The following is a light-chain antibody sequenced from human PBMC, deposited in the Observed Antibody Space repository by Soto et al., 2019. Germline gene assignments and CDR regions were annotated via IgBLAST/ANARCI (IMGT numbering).Light chain of an antibody. V-gene: IGKV3-15*01. CDR2: GAS. CDR3: QQYNNWPTWT. J-gene: IGKJ1*01. CDR1: QSVGSN. Sequence: GMTKSPATLSVSPGERVTLSCRARQSVGSNLAWYQQKPGRAPRLLIYGASTRATGIPARFSGSGSETEFTLTSSSLQAEDSAVYFCQQYNNWPTWTFGQGTKV.